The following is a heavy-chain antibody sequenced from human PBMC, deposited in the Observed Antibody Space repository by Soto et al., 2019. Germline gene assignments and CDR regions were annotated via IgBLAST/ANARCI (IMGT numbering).Heavy chain of an antibody. J-gene: IGHJ4*02. V-gene: IGHV3-33*01. CDR2: IWYDGSNK. CDR1: GFPFSSYG. D-gene: IGHD3-22*01. CDR3: ARDRYYDSSGPMDY. Sequence: GGSLSLSCAASGFPFSSYGMHWVRQAPGKGLEWVAVIWYDGSNKYYADSVKGRFTISRDNSKNTLYLQMNSLRAEDTAVYYCARDRYYDSSGPMDYWGQGTLVTVSS.